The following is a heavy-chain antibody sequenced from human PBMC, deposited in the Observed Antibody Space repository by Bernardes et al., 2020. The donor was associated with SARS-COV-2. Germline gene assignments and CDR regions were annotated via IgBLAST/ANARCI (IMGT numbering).Heavy chain of an antibody. CDR2: INSDGSST. V-gene: IGHV3-74*01. J-gene: IGHJ6*02. CDR1: GFTFSSYC. Sequence: GGSLRLSCAASGFTFSSYCMHWVRQAPGKGLVWVSRINSDGSSTSYADSVKGRFTISRDNAKNTLYLQMNSLRAEDTAVYYCAREARYNWNYVWTSYYYYYGMDVWGQGTTVTVSS. CDR3: AREARYNWNYVWTSYYYYYGMDV. D-gene: IGHD1-7*01.